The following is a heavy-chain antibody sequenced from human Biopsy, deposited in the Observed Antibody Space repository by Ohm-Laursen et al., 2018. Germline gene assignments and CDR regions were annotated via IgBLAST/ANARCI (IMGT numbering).Heavy chain of an antibody. CDR2: INPNSGGT. CDR1: GYTFTDSY. D-gene: IGHD1-26*01. CDR3: ARGGLNYWYFDL. V-gene: IGHV1-2*02. J-gene: IGHJ2*01. Sequence: ASVKVSCKASGYTFTDSYMHWVRQAPGQGLEWRGWINPNSGGTNYAQKFQGRVTMTRDTSMSTAYMELNRLRSDDTAVYYCARGGLNYWYFDLWGRGTLVTVSS.